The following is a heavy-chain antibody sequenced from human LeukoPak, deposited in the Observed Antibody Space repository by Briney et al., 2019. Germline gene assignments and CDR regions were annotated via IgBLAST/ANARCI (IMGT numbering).Heavy chain of an antibody. D-gene: IGHD6-13*01. CDR1: GFTFSSYG. CDR3: AKAGTYSSSSALPLYYYYYMDV. J-gene: IGHJ6*03. Sequence: QTGGSLRLSCAASGFTFSSYGMHWVRQAPGKGLEWVAFIRYDGTNKYYADSVKGRFTISRDNSKNTLYLQMNSLRAEDTAVYYCAKAGTYSSSSALPLYYYYYMDVWGKGTTVTISS. CDR2: IRYDGTNK. V-gene: IGHV3-30*02.